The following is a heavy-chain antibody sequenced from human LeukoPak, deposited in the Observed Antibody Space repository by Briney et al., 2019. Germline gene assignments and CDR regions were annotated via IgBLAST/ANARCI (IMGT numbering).Heavy chain of an antibody. D-gene: IGHD4/OR15-4a*01. CDR1: GFTFSSYN. Sequence: GGSPRLSCAASGFTFSSYNMNWVRQAPGKGLEWVSSIGSGGNYIYYADSVRGRFTISRDNAKNSLYLQMNSLRAEDTAVYYCARAKTGSGTHFDPWGQGTLVTVSS. CDR3: ARAKTGSGTHFDP. CDR2: IGSGGNYI. V-gene: IGHV3-21*01. J-gene: IGHJ5*01.